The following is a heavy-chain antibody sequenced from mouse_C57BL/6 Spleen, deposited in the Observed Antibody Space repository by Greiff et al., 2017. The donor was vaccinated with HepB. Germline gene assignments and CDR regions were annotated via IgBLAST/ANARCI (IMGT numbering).Heavy chain of an antibody. J-gene: IGHJ3*01. CDR2: INPYNGGT. Sequence: VQLQQSGPVLVKPGASVKMSCKASGYTFTDYYMNWVKQSHGKSLEWIGVINPYNGGTSYNQKFKGKATLTVDKSASTAYMELNILTSEDSAVYYCARYGNFAYWGQGTLVTVSA. CDR1: GYTFTDYY. CDR3: ARYGNFAY. V-gene: IGHV1-19*01. D-gene: IGHD2-1*01.